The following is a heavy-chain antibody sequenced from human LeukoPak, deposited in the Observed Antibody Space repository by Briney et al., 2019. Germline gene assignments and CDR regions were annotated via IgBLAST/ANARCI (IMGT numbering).Heavy chain of an antibody. CDR3: TRDFATGYSYGYVY. CDR1: GYTFTGYY. D-gene: IGHD5-18*01. V-gene: IGHV1-2*02. Sequence: ASVKVSCRASGYTFTGYYMHWVRQAPGQGLEWMGWINPNSGVTNYAQKFQSRVTMTRDTSISTAYMELSRLRSDDTAVYYCTRDFATGYSYGYVYWGQGTLVTVSS. J-gene: IGHJ4*02. CDR2: INPNSGVT.